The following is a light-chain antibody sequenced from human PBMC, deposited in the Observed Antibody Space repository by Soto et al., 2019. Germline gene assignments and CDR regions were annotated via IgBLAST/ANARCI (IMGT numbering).Light chain of an antibody. Sequence: EIVMTQSPATLSVSPGDRAALSCRASQSVGSNLAWYQQKPGQAPRLLIYGASTRATGIPARFSGSGSGTEFTLTSSSLQSEDLAIYFCQQYNNWPPDRTFGQGTKVEIK. CDR3: QQYNNWPPDRT. J-gene: IGKJ1*01. V-gene: IGKV3-15*01. CDR2: GAS. CDR1: QSVGSN.